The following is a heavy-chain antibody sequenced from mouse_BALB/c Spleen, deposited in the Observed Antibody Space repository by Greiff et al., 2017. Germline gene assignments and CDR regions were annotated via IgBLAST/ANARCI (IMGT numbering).Heavy chain of an antibody. CDR1: GYTFTSYW. V-gene: IGHV1S22*01. Sequence: LQQPGSELVRPGASVKLSCKASGYTFTSYWMHWVKQRPGQGLEWIGNIYPGSGSTNYDEKFKSKATLTVDTSSSTAYMQLSSLTSEDSAVYYCTRAGEYGNYWFAYWGQGTLVTVSA. J-gene: IGHJ3*01. D-gene: IGHD2-10*02. CDR2: IYPGSGST. CDR3: TRAGEYGNYWFAY.